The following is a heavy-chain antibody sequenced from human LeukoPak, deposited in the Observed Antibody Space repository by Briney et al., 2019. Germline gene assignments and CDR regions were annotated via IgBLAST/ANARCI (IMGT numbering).Heavy chain of an antibody. J-gene: IGHJ4*02. CDR1: GGSISSYY. D-gene: IGHD3-10*01. Sequence: SETLSLTCTVSGGSISSYYWSWIRQPPGKGLEWIGYIYYSGSTNYNPSLKSRVTISVDTSKNQFSLELSSVTAADTAVYYCARKSVSGSYPDYWGQGTLVTVSS. CDR2: IYYSGST. CDR3: ARKSVSGSYPDY. V-gene: IGHV4-59*01.